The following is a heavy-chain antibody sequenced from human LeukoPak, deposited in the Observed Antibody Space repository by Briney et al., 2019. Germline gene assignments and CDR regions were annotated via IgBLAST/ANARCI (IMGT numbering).Heavy chain of an antibody. Sequence: GGSLRLSCAASGFTFSSYWMHWVRQAPGKGLVWVSRINTDGSSTSYADSVKGRFTISRDNAKNTLYLQMNSLRAEDTAVYYCARRKNGGVVYDYWGQGTLVTVSS. CDR2: INTDGSST. CDR1: GFTFSSYW. J-gene: IGHJ4*02. CDR3: ARRKNGGVVYDY. V-gene: IGHV3-74*01. D-gene: IGHD3-16*01.